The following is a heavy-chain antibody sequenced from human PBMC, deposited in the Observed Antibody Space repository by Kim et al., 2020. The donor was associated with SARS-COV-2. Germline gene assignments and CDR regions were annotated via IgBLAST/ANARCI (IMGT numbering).Heavy chain of an antibody. CDR2: ISANGNIA. Sequence: GGSLRLSCEASGFTFNNYDMDWVRQAPGKGLEWVSIISANGNIAFYADSVKGRFTISRDNSKNTLSLQMNGLRAEDTAVYYCAKGWAPYDSSNYYNRLIDHWGQGTLVTVSS. J-gene: IGHJ4*02. CDR3: AKGWAPYDSSNYYNRLIDH. V-gene: IGHV3-23*01. CDR1: GFTFNNYD. D-gene: IGHD3-22*01.